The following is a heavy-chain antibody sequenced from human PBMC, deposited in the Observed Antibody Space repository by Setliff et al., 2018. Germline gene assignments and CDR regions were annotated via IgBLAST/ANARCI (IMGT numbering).Heavy chain of an antibody. V-gene: IGHV3-7*01. J-gene: IGHJ4*02. CDR1: GFTFSSYW. D-gene: IGHD3-16*01. Sequence: GESLKISCAASGFTFSSYWMSWVRQAPGKGLEWVANIKQDGSEKYYVDPVKGRFSISRDNAKNSLYLQMNSLRAEDTAVYYCARDRGEYWGQGTLVTVSS. CDR3: ARDRGEY. CDR2: IKQDGSEK.